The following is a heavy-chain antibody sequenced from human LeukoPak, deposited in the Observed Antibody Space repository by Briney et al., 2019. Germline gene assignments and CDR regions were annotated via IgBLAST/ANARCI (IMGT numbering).Heavy chain of an antibody. J-gene: IGHJ4*02. CDR1: GGYISSSSYY. D-gene: IGHD3-22*01. CDR2: IYYSGST. CDR3: ARRGDSSGYNDY. Sequence: SETLSLTCTVSGGYISSSSYYWGWIRQPPGKGLEWIGSIYYSGSTYYNPSLKSRVTISVDTSKNQFSLKLSSVTAADTAVYYCARRGDSSGYNDYWGQGTLVTVSS. V-gene: IGHV4-39*01.